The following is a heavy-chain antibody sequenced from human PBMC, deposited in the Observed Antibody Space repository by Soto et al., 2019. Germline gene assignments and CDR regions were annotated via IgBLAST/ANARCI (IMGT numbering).Heavy chain of an antibody. V-gene: IGHV5-51*01. Sequence: PGESLKISCKGSGYSFTSYWIGWVRQMPVKGLEWMGIIYPGDSDTRYSPSFQGQVTISADKSISTAYLQWSSLKASDTAMYYCARLGSLAYDYIWGSYRYPALFDYWGQGTLVTVSS. J-gene: IGHJ4*02. CDR1: GYSFTSYW. CDR3: ARLGSLAYDYIWGSYRYPALFDY. D-gene: IGHD3-16*02. CDR2: IYPGDSDT.